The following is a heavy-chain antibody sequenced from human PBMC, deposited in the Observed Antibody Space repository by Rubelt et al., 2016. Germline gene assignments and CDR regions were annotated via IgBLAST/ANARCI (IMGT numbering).Heavy chain of an antibody. Sequence: EVRLVESGGGLAKPGGSLRLSCEASGFTFSSYSMNWFRQAPGKGLEWVSAISGSGAITYYADSVKGRFTISRDNSKNTLYLQMNSLRAEDTAVNYCAKGSCSDGVCYLDYWGQGPLVTVSS. D-gene: IGHD2-15*01. J-gene: IGHJ4*02. CDR3: AKGSCSDGVCYLDY. CDR2: ISGSGAIT. CDR1: GFTFSSYS. V-gene: IGHV3-23*04.